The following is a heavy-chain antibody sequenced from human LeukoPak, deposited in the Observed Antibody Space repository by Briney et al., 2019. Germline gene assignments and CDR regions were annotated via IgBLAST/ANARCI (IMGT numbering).Heavy chain of an antibody. D-gene: IGHD6-19*01. CDR1: GYTFTSYD. Sequence: ASVKVSCKASGYTFTSYDINWVRQATGQGLEWMGWMNPNSGNTGYAQRFQGRLTMTRNTSISTAYMEPSSLRSEDTAVYYCARGSSGWPYQDAFDIWGQGTMVTVSS. CDR3: ARGSSGWPYQDAFDI. V-gene: IGHV1-8*01. J-gene: IGHJ3*02. CDR2: MNPNSGNT.